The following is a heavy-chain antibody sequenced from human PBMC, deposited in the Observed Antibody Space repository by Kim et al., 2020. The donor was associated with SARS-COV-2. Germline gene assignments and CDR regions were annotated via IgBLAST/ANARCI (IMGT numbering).Heavy chain of an antibody. CDR1: GFTFSSYG. J-gene: IGHJ6*02. CDR2: ISYDGSNK. CDR3: ARDRGPNIVATNAPWYYYYGMDV. V-gene: IGHV3-33*05. Sequence: GGSLRLSCAASGFTFSSYGMHWVRQAPGKGLEWVAVISYDGSNKYYADSVKGRFTISRDNSKNTLYLQMNSLRAEDTAVYYCARDRGPNIVATNAPWYYYYGMDVWGQGTTVTVSS. D-gene: IGHD5-12*01.